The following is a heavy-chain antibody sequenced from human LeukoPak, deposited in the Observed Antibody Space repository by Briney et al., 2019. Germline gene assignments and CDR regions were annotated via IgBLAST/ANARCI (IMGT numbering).Heavy chain of an antibody. J-gene: IGHJ4*02. V-gene: IGHV6-1*01. CDR1: GDSVSSESAA. CDR2: TYFRSKWYY. Sequence: SQTLSLTCASSGDSVSSESAAWNWIRQSPSRGLEWLARTYFRSKWYYDYALAVKGRITINPDTSKNQFSLQLNSVTPEDTAVYFCARDPGGGSTIFDSWGQGTLVTVSS. CDR3: ARDPGGGSTIFDS. D-gene: IGHD1-26*01.